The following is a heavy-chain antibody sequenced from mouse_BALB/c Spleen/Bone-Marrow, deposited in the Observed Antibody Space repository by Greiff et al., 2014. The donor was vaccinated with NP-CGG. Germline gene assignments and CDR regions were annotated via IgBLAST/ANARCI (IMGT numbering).Heavy chain of an antibody. CDR2: IRNKPNGYTT. CDR1: GFTFTDYF. Sequence: EVMLAESGGGLVQPGGSLRLSCTTSGFTFTDYFMTWVRQPPGKALEWLGFIRNKPNGYTTEYNPSVKGRFTISRDNSQGILYLQMNTLRAEDSAIYYCARDYSGYFDFWGQGTTLTVSS. D-gene: IGHD5-1*01. V-gene: IGHV7-3*02. CDR3: ARDYSGYFDF. J-gene: IGHJ2*01.